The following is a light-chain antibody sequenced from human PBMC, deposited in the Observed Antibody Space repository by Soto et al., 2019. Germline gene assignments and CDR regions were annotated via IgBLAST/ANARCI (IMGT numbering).Light chain of an antibody. CDR1: QSVRSNY. CDR3: QHYGSSAYT. V-gene: IGKV3-20*01. Sequence: EFVLTQSPGTLSLSPGERATLSCRASQSVRSNYLAWYQQKPGQSPRLLIYGASNRATGIPDRFSGSGSGTDFTLTISRLEPEDFAVFYCQHYGSSAYTFGQGNKMEI. J-gene: IGKJ2*01. CDR2: GAS.